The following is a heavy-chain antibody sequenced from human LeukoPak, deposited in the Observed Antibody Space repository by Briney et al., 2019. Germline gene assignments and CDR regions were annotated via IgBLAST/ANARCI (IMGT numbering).Heavy chain of an antibody. CDR3: AKSIYYGSGSSPYYYYGMDV. Sequence: PGGSLRLSCAASGFTFSSYGMHWVRQAPGKGLEWVAVISYDGSNKYYADSVKGRFTISRDNSKNSLYLQMNSLRAEDTAVYYCAKSIYYGSGSSPYYYYGMDVWGQGTTVTVSS. CDR1: GFTFSSYG. J-gene: IGHJ6*02. V-gene: IGHV3-30*18. CDR2: ISYDGSNK. D-gene: IGHD3-10*01.